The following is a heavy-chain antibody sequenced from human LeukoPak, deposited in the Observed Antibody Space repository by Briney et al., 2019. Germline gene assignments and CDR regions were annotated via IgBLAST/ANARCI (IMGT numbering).Heavy chain of an antibody. CDR2: INHSGST. V-gene: IGHV4-34*01. CDR1: GGSFSGYY. Sequence: PSETLSLTCAVYGGSFSGYYWSWIRQPPGKGLEWIGEINHSGSTNYNPSLKSRVTISVDTSKNQFSLKLSSVTAADTAVYYCARSLGAAADYNWFDPWGQGTLVTVSS. CDR3: ARSLGAAADYNWFDP. J-gene: IGHJ5*02. D-gene: IGHD6-13*01.